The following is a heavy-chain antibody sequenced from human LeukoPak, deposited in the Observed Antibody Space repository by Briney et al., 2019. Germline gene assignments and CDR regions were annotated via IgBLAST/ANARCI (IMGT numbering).Heavy chain of an antibody. CDR1: GGSISSGSYY. D-gene: IGHD3-10*01. Sequence: SQTLSLTCTVSGGSISSGSYYWSWIRQPAGKGLEWIGRIYTSGSTNCNPSLKSRVTISVDTSKKQFSLKLSSVTAADTAVYYCAGNYYGSGSYYSEDRYWGQGTLVTVSS. CDR3: AGNYYGSGSYYSEDRY. J-gene: IGHJ4*02. CDR2: IYTSGST. V-gene: IGHV4-61*02.